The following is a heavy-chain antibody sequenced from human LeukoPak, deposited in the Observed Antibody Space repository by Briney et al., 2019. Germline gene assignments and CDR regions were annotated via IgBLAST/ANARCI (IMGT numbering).Heavy chain of an antibody. D-gene: IGHD2-2*01. CDR1: GYSFTSYW. V-gene: IGHV5-51*01. CDR3: ATREGYCSSTSCQYYFDY. CDR2: IYPGDSDT. Sequence: GESLKISCKGSGYSFTSYWIGWVRQMPGKGLEWMGIIYPGDSDTRYSTSFQGQVTISADKSISTAYLQWSSLKASDTAMYYCATREGYCSSTSCQYYFDYWGQGTLVTVSS. J-gene: IGHJ4*02.